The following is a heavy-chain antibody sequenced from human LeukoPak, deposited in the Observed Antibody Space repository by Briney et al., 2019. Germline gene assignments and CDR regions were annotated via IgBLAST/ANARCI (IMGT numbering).Heavy chain of an antibody. CDR1: GGSISSYY. V-gene: IGHV4-59*08. CDR2: IYYSGST. CDR3: ARRGRYGYYYYDSSGYPYYFDY. J-gene: IGHJ4*02. Sequence: SETLSLTCTVSGGSISSYYWSWIRQPPGKGLEWIGYIYYSGSTNYNPSLKSRVTISVDTSKNQFSLKLSSVTAADTAVYYCARRGRYGYYYYDSSGYPYYFDYWGQGTLVTVSS. D-gene: IGHD3-22*01.